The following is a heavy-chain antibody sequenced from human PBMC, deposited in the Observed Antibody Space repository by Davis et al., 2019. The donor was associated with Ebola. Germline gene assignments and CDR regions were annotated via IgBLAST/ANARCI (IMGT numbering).Heavy chain of an antibody. V-gene: IGHV3-23*01. D-gene: IGHD3-16*01. CDR2: ISGSSGST. CDR1: GFTFSSYA. J-gene: IGHJ5*02. Sequence: GESLKISCAASGFTFSSYAMSWVRQAPGKGLEWVSAISGSSGSTYYADSVKGRFTISRDNAKNTLYLQMNSLRAEDTAVYYCARMSGLDWFDPWGQGTLVTVSS. CDR3: ARMSGLDWFDP.